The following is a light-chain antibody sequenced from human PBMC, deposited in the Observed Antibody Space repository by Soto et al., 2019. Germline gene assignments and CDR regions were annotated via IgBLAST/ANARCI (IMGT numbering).Light chain of an antibody. Sequence: EIVMTQSPATLSVSPGERATLSCRASQSVSSNLAWYQQKPGQAPRLLIYGASTRATGIPARFSGSGSGTEFTFTISSLQSEDFAVYYCQQYNNWPWTFGQGTKV. CDR2: GAS. V-gene: IGKV3-15*01. CDR3: QQYNNWPWT. J-gene: IGKJ1*01. CDR1: QSVSSN.